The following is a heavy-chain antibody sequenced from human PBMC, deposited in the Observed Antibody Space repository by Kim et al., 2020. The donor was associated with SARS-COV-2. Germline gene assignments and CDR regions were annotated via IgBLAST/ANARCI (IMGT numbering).Heavy chain of an antibody. CDR1: GFTFSSYW. D-gene: IGHD3-22*01. V-gene: IGHV3-7*01. J-gene: IGHJ6*02. CDR2: IKQDGSEK. CDR3: ARDLTYYYDSSGYYPQSHAYTFYYGMDV. Sequence: GGSLRLSCAASGFTFSSYWMSWVRQAPGKGLEWVANIKQDGSEKYYVDSVKGRFTISRDNAKNSLYLQMNSLRAEDTAVYYCARDLTYYYDSSGYYPQSHAYTFYYGMDVWGQGTTVTVSS.